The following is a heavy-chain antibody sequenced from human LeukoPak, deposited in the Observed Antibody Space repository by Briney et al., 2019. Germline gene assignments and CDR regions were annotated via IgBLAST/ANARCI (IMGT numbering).Heavy chain of an antibody. CDR3: ARARGYSYGPDGGAHASEIDY. D-gene: IGHD5-18*01. CDR1: GGSMSPYH. Sequence: SETLSLTCTVSGGSMSPYHWSWIRQPPGKGLEWTGYIYYSGSTNYNPSLKSRVTISVDTSKNQFSLKRSSVTAADTAMYYCARARGYSYGPDGGAHASEIDYWGQGTLVTVSS. V-gene: IGHV4-59*08. CDR2: IYYSGST. J-gene: IGHJ4*02.